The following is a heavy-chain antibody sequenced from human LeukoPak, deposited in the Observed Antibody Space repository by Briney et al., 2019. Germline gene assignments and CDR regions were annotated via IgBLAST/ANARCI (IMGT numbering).Heavy chain of an antibody. V-gene: IGHV4-30-4*08. CDR1: GGSINSDNYY. CDR2: IYYSGST. J-gene: IGHJ6*03. CDR3: ARAAARRFMDV. D-gene: IGHD6-6*01. Sequence: SKTLSLTCTVSGGSINSDNYYWSWIRQPPGTGLEWIGYIYYSGSTYYNPSLKSRVTISLDTSKNQFSLKLSSVTAADTAVYYCARAAARRFMDVWGKGTTVTVSS.